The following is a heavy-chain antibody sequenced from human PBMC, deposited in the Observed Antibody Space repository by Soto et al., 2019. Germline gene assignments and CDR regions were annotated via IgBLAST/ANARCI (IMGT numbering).Heavy chain of an antibody. CDR3: AGEDTGYRGGWAY. D-gene: IGHD6-19*01. Sequence: PGESLKISCKGSGYSFTSYWISWVRQMPGKGLEWMGRIDPSDSYTNYSPSFQGHVTISADKSISTAYQQWSSLKASDTAMYYCAGEDTGYRGGWAYGGRGPLATVSS. CDR1: GYSFTSYW. CDR2: IDPSDSYT. J-gene: IGHJ4*02. V-gene: IGHV5-10-1*01.